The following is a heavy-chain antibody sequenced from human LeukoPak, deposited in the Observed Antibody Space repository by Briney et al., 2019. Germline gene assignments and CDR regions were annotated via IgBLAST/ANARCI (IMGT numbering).Heavy chain of an antibody. Sequence: GGSLRLSCAASGFTFSSYGMSWVRQAPGKGLEWVSAISGSGGSTYYADSVKGRFTISRDNSKNTLYLQMNSLRAEDTAVYYCAKGRVSAAGTPHYFDYWGQGTLVTVSS. CDR1: GFTFSSYG. CDR2: ISGSGGST. CDR3: AKGRVSAAGTPHYFDY. V-gene: IGHV3-23*01. J-gene: IGHJ4*02. D-gene: IGHD6-13*01.